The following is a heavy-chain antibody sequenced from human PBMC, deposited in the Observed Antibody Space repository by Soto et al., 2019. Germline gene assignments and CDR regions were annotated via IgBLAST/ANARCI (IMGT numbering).Heavy chain of an antibody. CDR1: GFTFNDYW. Sequence: GGSLRLSCVSSGFTFNDYWMSWVRQAPGKGLEWVANIKQDGTEKFHVDSVKGRFTISRDNAKNSVYLQMNSLRVEDTAVYYCARARRFTGFGVVYFDFWGQGALVTGSS. CDR3: ARARRFTGFGVVYFDF. V-gene: IGHV3-7*05. CDR2: IKQDGTEK. J-gene: IGHJ4*02. D-gene: IGHD3-3*01.